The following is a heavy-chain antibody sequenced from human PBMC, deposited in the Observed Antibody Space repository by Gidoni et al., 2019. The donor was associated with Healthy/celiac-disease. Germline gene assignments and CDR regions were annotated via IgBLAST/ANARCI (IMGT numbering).Heavy chain of an antibody. CDR2: IYSGGST. D-gene: IGHD6-13*01. V-gene: IGHV3-66*01. CDR3: ASLAAAGYYFDY. J-gene: IGHJ4*02. Sequence: EVQLVESGGGLVQPGGSLRRSCAASGFTVSSNYMSWVRQAPGKGLEWVSVIYSGGSTYYADSVKGRFTISRDNSKNTLYLQMNSLRAEDTAVYYCASLAAAGYYFDYWGQGTLVTVSS. CDR1: GFTVSSNY.